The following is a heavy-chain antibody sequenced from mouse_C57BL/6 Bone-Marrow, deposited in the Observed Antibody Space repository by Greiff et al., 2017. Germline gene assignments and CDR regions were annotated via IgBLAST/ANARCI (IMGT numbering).Heavy chain of an antibody. CDR2: ISSGGSYT. CDR1: GFTFSSYG. CDR3: ARRGGTWFAY. Sequence: EVKLVESGGDLVKPGGSLKLSCAASGFTFSSYGMSWVRQTPDKRLEWVATISSGGSYTYSPDSVKGRFTISRDNAKNTLYLQMSSLKSEDTAMYYCARRGGTWFAYWGQGTLVTVSA. J-gene: IGHJ3*01. V-gene: IGHV5-6*02.